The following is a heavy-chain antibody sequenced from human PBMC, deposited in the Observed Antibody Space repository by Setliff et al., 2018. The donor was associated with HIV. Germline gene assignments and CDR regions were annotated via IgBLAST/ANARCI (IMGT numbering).Heavy chain of an antibody. CDR3: ARGNYDTSDYYTNFYYYYMDV. V-gene: IGHV4-59*01. Sequence: SETLSLTCTVSGDPISTYYWSWVRKPPGKGLEWIGYVYYSGSTSYSPSLRGRVTMSVDPSKNQFSLKLNSVTAADTAIYYCARGNYDTSDYYTNFYYYYMDVWGKGTAVTLSS. D-gene: IGHD3-22*01. CDR2: VYYSGST. J-gene: IGHJ6*03. CDR1: GDPISTYY.